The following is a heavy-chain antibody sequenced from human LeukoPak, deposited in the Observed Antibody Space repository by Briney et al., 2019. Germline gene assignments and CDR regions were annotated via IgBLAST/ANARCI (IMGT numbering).Heavy chain of an antibody. CDR2: IYYGGST. V-gene: IGHV4-39*07. J-gene: IGHJ4*02. Sequence: SETLSLTCTVSGGSISSSTYSWGWIRQPPGKGLEWIGSIYYGGSTYYNPSLKSRVTISVDTSKNQFSLKLSSVTAADTAVYYCARAPDGGPLDYWGQGTLVTVSS. CDR3: ARAPDGGPLDY. D-gene: IGHD4-23*01. CDR1: GGSISSSTYS.